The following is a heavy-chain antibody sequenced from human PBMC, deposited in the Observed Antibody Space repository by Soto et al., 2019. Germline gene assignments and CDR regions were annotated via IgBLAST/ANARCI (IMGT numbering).Heavy chain of an antibody. D-gene: IGHD1-20*01. J-gene: IGHJ4*02. CDR2: IWYDGSNK. V-gene: IGHV3-33*01. Sequence: QVQLVESGGGVVQPGRSLRLSCAASGFTFSSYGMHWVRQAPGKGLGWVAVIWYDGSNKYYADSVKGRFTISRDNSKNTMYQEMNSLRAEDTAVYYCARANEISYIWNDAGLDYWRQGTLFTVSS. CDR1: GFTFSSYG. CDR3: ARANEISYIWNDAGLDY.